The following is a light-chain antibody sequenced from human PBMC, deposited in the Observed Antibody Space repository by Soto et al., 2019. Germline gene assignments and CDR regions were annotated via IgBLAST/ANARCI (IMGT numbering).Light chain of an antibody. CDR1: RAITNH. Sequence: DVQLTQSPSPLSASVGDRVSISCRASRAITNHLNWYQQKPGKAPILLVYAASTLETGAPSRFSGSGSGTHFTLTIDNLQPEDVATYFCQQNYITPLTFGGGTKVDIK. CDR3: QQNYITPLT. CDR2: AAS. V-gene: IGKV1-39*01. J-gene: IGKJ4*01.